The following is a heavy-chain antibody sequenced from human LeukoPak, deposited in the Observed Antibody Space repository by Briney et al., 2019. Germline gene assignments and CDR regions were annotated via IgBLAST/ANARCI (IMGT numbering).Heavy chain of an antibody. CDR2: LHGGGST. Sequence: PGGSLRLSCAASGVTVRNKYMSWVPQAPGKGLEWVSFLHGGGSTYYADSVKGRFTISRDNSKNTLYLQMNSLTTEDTAVYYCARVGTSYSDRGGKVETYFFCDFWGQGTLVTVSS. CDR1: GVTVRNKY. D-gene: IGHD3-22*01. V-gene: IGHV3-53*05. J-gene: IGHJ4*02. CDR3: ARVGTSYSDRGGKVETYFFCDF.